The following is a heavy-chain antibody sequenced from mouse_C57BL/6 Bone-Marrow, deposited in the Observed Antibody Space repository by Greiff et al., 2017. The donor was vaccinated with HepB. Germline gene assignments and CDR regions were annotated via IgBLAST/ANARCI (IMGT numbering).Heavy chain of an antibody. D-gene: IGHD2-10*01. J-gene: IGHJ3*01. V-gene: IGHV1-59*01. CDR2: IDPSDSYT. CDR1: GYTFTSYW. Sequence: QVQLQQPGAELVRPGTSVKLSCKASGYTFTSYWMHWVKQRPGQGLEWIGVIDPSDSYTNYNQKFKGKATLTVDTSSSTAYMQLSSLTSEDSAVYYCARNLLRGSWFAYWGQGTLVTVSA. CDR3: ARNLLRGSWFAY.